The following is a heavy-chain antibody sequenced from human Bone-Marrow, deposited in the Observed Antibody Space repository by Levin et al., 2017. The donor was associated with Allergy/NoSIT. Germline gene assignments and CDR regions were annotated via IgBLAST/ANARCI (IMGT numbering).Heavy chain of an antibody. CDR2: IYYIGNT. J-gene: IGHJ3*02. CDR3: ARGIIGDVRVAHKEAFDI. Sequence: SQTLSLTCTVSGGSISRSPYYWVWIRQPPGQGLEWIGSIYYIGNTYYNPSLKSRATISVDTSKNQFSLKLSSVTAADTAVYYCARGIIGDVRVAHKEAFDIWGQGTMVSVSS. D-gene: IGHD2-8*02. CDR1: GGSISRSPYY. V-gene: IGHV4-39*07.